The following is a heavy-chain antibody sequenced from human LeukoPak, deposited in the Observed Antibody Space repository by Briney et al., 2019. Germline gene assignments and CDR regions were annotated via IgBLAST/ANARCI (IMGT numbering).Heavy chain of an antibody. CDR2: INHSGST. CDR1: GGSISSSSYY. V-gene: IGHV4-39*01. Sequence: SETLSLTCTVSGGSISSSSYYWSWIRQPPGKGLEWIGEINHSGSTNYNPSLKSRVTISVDTSKNQFSLKLSSVTAADTAVYYCARHGYYGSGSYPLNYYYYMDVWGKGTTVTISS. CDR3: ARHGYYGSGSYPLNYYYYMDV. D-gene: IGHD3-10*01. J-gene: IGHJ6*03.